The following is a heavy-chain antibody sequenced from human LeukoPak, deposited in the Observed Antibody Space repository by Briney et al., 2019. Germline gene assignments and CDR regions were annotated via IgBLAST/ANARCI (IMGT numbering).Heavy chain of an antibody. CDR3: AKETDYNYIYYFDY. Sequence: PGGSLRLSCAASGFTFSSYAMTWVRQAPGKGLEWVSTVSTSGGGTYYADPVKGRFTISRDNSKNTLYLQMNSLRAEDTAVYSCAKETDYNYIYYFDYWGQGTLVTVSS. J-gene: IGHJ4*02. CDR2: VSTSGGGT. CDR1: GFTFSSYA. V-gene: IGHV3-23*01. D-gene: IGHD5-24*01.